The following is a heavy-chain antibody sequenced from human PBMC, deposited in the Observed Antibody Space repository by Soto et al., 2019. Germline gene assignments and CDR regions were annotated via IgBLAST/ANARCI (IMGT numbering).Heavy chain of an antibody. Sequence: GGSLRLSCAASGFTFSSYAMHWVRQAPGKGLEWVAVISYDGSNKYYADSVKGRFTISRDNSKNTLYLQMNSLRAEDTAVYYCARGPPPYGDYVDYWGQGPLVTVSS. CDR3: ARGPPPYGDYVDY. J-gene: IGHJ4*02. CDR2: ISYDGSNK. D-gene: IGHD4-17*01. V-gene: IGHV3-30-3*01. CDR1: GFTFSSYA.